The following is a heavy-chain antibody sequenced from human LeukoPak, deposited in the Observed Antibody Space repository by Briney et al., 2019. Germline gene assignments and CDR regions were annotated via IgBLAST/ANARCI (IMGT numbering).Heavy chain of an antibody. Sequence: PGGSLRLSCAASGFTFSSYAMSWVRQAPGKGLVWVSTISGSGGSTYYADSVKGRFTISRDNSKNTLYLQMNSLRAEDTAVYYCARGGYCSSTSCYGYYYIDVWGKGTTVTVSS. V-gene: IGHV3-23*01. CDR1: GFTFSSYA. CDR2: ISGSGGST. J-gene: IGHJ6*03. D-gene: IGHD2-2*01. CDR3: ARGGYCSSTSCYGYYYIDV.